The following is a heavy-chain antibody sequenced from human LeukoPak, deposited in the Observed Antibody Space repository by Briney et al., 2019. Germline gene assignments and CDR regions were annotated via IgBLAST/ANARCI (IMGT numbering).Heavy chain of an antibody. D-gene: IGHD3-16*01. V-gene: IGHV1-18*01. J-gene: IGHJ3*02. CDR2: ISAYNGNT. CDR1: GYTFGTYG. CDR3: ARQRGWGDAFDI. Sequence: ASVKVSCKASGYTFGTYGVSWVRQAPGQGLEWMGWISAYNGNTNYAQKLQGRVTMTTDTSTSTAYMELRSLRSDDTAVYYCARQRGWGDAFDIWGQGTMVTVSS.